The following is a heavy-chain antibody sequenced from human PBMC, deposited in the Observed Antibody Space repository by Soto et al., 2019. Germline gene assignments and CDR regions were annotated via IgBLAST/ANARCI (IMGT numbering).Heavy chain of an antibody. D-gene: IGHD4-17*01. CDR3: ARAYGDPSFGAFDI. CDR1: GGSFSGYY. J-gene: IGHJ3*02. CDR2: INHSGST. Sequence: QVQLQQWGAGLLKPSETLSLTCAVYGGSFSGYYWSWIRQPPGKGLEWIGEINHSGSTNYNPSLKSRVIISVDTSKNQFSLKLSSVTAADTAVYYCARAYGDPSFGAFDIWGQGTMVTVSS. V-gene: IGHV4-34*01.